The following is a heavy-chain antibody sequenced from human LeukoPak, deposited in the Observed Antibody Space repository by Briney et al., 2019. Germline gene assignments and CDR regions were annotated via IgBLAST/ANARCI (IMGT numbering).Heavy chain of an antibody. CDR3: ARMYCSSTSCYGFDY. CDR2: IYYSGST. D-gene: IGHD2-2*01. J-gene: IGHJ4*02. Sequence: TSETLSLTCTVSGGSISSYYWTWIRQPPGKGLEWIGYIYYSGSTYYNPSLKSRVTISVDTSKNQFSLKLSSVTAADTAVYYCARMYCSSTSCYGFDYWGQGTLVTVSS. V-gene: IGHV4-59*08. CDR1: GGSISSYY.